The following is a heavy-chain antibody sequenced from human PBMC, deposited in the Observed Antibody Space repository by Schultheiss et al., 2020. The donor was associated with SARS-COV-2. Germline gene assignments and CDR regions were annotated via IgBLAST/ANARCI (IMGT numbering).Heavy chain of an antibody. CDR2: INHSGST. Sequence: GSLRLSCAVYGGSFSGYYWSWIRQPPGKGLEWIGEINHSGSTNYNPSLKSRVTISVDTSKNQFSLKLSSVTAADTAVYYCARGIIAAPYYFDYWGQGTLVTVSS. D-gene: IGHD6-13*01. CDR3: ARGIIAAPYYFDY. CDR1: GGSFSGYY. V-gene: IGHV4-34*01. J-gene: IGHJ4*02.